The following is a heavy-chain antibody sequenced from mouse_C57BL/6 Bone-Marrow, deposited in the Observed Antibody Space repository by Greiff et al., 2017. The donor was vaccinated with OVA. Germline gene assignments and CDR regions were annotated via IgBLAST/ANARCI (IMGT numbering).Heavy chain of an antibody. Sequence: QVQLQQSGAELVRPGASVTLSCKASGYTFTDYEMHWVKQTPVHGLEWIGAIDPETGGTAYNQKFKGKAILTADKSSSTAYMELRSLTAVDSAVYYCVFIYWGLWGFAYWGQGTLVTVSA. D-gene: IGHD2-1*01. CDR3: VFIYWGLWGFAY. V-gene: IGHV1-15*01. CDR1: GYTFTDYE. CDR2: IDPETGGT. J-gene: IGHJ3*01.